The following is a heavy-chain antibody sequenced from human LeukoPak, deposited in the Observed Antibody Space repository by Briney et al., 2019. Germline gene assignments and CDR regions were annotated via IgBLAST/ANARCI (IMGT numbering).Heavy chain of an antibody. J-gene: IGHJ4*02. V-gene: IGHV3-21*01. CDR3: AKDVRYHWTAAAVHGFDY. CDR2: ISSSSSYI. Sequence: AGGSLRLSCAASGFTFSSYSMNWVRQAPGKGLEWVSSISSSSSYIYYADSVKGRFTISRDNSKNTLYLQMNSLRAEDTAVYYCAKDVRYHWTAAAVHGFDYWGQGTLVTVSS. CDR1: GFTFSSYS. D-gene: IGHD6-13*01.